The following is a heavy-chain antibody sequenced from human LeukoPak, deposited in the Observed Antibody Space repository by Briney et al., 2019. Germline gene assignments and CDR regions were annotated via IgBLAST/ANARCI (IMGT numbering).Heavy chain of an antibody. CDR1: GYTFTSYG. CDR2: ISAYNGNT. V-gene: IGHV1-18*01. J-gene: IGHJ3*02. Sequence: GASVKVSCKASGYTFTSYGISWVRQAPGQGLEWMGWISAYNGNTNYAQKLQGRVTMTADTSTSTAYMELRSLRSDDTAVYYCARDRHSVVPAANDAFDIWGQGTMVTVSS. D-gene: IGHD2-2*01. CDR3: ARDRHSVVPAANDAFDI.